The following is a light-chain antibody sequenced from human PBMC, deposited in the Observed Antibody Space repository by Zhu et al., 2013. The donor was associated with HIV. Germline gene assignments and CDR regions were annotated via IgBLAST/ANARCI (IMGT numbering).Light chain of an antibody. CDR1: QSLLHSDGYTY. CDR3: MQALQTPLT. J-gene: IGKJ4*01. V-gene: IGKV2-28*01. CDR2: LGS. Sequence: DAVLTQSPLSLPVTPGEPASISCRSSQSLLHSDGYTYLDWYLQKPGQSPQLLIYLGSNQASGVPDRFSGSGSGSDFTLKISRVEAEDIGVYYCMQALQTPLTFGGGTKVEIK.